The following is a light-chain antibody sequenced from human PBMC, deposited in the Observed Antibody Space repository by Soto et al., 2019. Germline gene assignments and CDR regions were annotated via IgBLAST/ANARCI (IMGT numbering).Light chain of an antibody. CDR2: GAS. Sequence: ETVMTQSPATLSVSPGERVTLSCRASEGVGSSLAWYQQKPGQAPRVLIYGASTTAPGIPARFSGSGSGTEFNLTISSLQPEDFAGYWGEEYSNWTLTVGGGTKLDIK. CDR1: EGVGSS. J-gene: IGKJ4*01. CDR3: EEYSNWTLT. V-gene: IGKV3-15*01.